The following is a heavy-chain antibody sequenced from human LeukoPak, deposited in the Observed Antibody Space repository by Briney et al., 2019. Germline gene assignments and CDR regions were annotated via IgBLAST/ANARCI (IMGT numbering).Heavy chain of an antibody. D-gene: IGHD4-23*01. CDR1: GGSISSYY. CDR2: IYYSGST. CDR3: ARARTVVTLDY. Sequence: SETLSLTCTVSGGSISSYYWSWIRQPPGKGLEWIGYIYYSGSTNYNPSLKSRVTISVDTSKNQFSLKLSSVTAADTAVYYCARARTVVTLDYWGQGTLVTVSS. V-gene: IGHV4-59*01. J-gene: IGHJ4*02.